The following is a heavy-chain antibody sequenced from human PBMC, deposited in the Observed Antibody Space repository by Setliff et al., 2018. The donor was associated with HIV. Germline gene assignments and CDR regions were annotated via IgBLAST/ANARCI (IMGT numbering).Heavy chain of an antibody. CDR1: GGSISSHY. CDR2: IYHSGST. CDR3: ARAGDYGSGNYYDVNWYFDL. Sequence: SETLSLTCIVSGGSISSHYWSWIRQPPGKGLEWIGYIYHSGSTNYNPSLKSRVTILVDTSKNQFSLKMRSVTAADTAVYYCARAGDYGSGNYYDVNWYFDLWGRGTLVTVS. D-gene: IGHD3-10*01. J-gene: IGHJ2*01. V-gene: IGHV4-59*11.